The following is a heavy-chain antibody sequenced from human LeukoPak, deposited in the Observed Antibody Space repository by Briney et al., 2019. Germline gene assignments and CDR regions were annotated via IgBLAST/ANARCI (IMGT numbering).Heavy chain of an antibody. V-gene: IGHV4-59*08. Sequence: SETLSLTCTVSGGSISSYYWSWIRQPPGKGLEWIGYIYYSGSTNYNPSLKSRVTISVDTSKNQFSLKLSSVTAADTAVYYCARAKTTVDAFDIWGQGTMVTVSS. CDR1: GGSISSYY. D-gene: IGHD1-1*01. CDR3: ARAKTTVDAFDI. J-gene: IGHJ3*02. CDR2: IYYSGST.